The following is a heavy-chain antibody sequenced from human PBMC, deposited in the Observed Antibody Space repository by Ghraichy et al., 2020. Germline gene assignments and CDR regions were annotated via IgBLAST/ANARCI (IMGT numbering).Heavy chain of an antibody. CDR3: ARVPNAKRKGYYGRLWSGYFDY. D-gene: IGHD3-3*01. CDR1: GGSISSYY. Sequence: SETLSLTCTVSGGSISSYYWSWIRQPPGKGLEWIGYIYYSGSTNYNPSLKSRVTISVDTSKNQFSLKLSSVTAADTAVYYCARVPNAKRKGYYGRLWSGYFDYWGQGTLVTVSS. CDR2: IYYSGST. J-gene: IGHJ4*02. V-gene: IGHV4-59*01.